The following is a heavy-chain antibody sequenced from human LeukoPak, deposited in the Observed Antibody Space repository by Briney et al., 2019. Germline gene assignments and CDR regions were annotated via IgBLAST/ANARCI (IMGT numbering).Heavy chain of an antibody. D-gene: IGHD5-18*01. V-gene: IGHV1-69*13. CDR3: ASDFGYSYAIDY. CDR1: GGTFSSYA. Sequence: ASVKVSCKASGGTFSSYAISWVRQAPGQGLEWMGGIIPIFGTANYAQKFQGRVTITADESTSTAYMELSSLRSEDTAVYYCASDFGYSYAIDYWGQGTLVTVSS. CDR2: IIPIFGTA. J-gene: IGHJ4*02.